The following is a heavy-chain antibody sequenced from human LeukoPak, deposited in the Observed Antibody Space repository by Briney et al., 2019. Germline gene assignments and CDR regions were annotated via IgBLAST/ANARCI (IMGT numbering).Heavy chain of an antibody. J-gene: IGHJ4*02. Sequence: ASVKVSCKASGYTFTGYYMHWVRQAPGQGLEWMGWINPNSGGTNYAQKFQGRVTMTRDTSISTAYMGLRRLRSDDTAVYYCARDRSGWTGFDYWGQGTLVTVSS. CDR3: ARDRSGWTGFDY. CDR2: INPNSGGT. D-gene: IGHD6-19*01. V-gene: IGHV1-2*02. CDR1: GYTFTGYY.